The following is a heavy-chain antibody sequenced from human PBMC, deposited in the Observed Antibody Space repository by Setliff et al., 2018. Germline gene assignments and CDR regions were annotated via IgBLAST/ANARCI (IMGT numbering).Heavy chain of an antibody. CDR1: GGSINSGSYF. V-gene: IGHV4-39*07. J-gene: IGHJ2*01. D-gene: IGHD2-2*01. Sequence: PSETLSLTCTVSGGSINSGSYFWAWIRQPPGKGLEWIANVYYSGSTYYNPSLESRVTMSVDTSKSQFSLNLYSVTAADTAVYYCARTSTGRYFDLWGRGTLVTVSS. CDR2: VYYSGST. CDR3: ARTSTGRYFDL.